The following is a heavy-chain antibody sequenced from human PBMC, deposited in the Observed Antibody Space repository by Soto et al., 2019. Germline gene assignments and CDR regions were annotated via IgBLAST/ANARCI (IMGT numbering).Heavy chain of an antibody. V-gene: IGHV3-48*02. CDR2: ISSSGGAI. CDR1: GFIFSDYT. J-gene: IGHJ6*02. D-gene: IGHD6-13*01. Sequence: EVQLVESGGDLVQPGGSLRLSCAASGFIFSDYTMTWVRQAPGRGLEFVSHISSSGGAIFYAESVKGRFTVSRDNAKNSLDLQMTSLRDDDTAVYFCARDHGGSTWFVGVYYFFGLDVWGQGTAVTVSS. CDR3: ARDHGGSTWFVGVYYFFGLDV.